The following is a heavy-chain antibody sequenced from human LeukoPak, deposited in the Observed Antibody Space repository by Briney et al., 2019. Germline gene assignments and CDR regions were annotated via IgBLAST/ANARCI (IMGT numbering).Heavy chain of an antibody. D-gene: IGHD6-13*01. CDR2: ISSSSSTI. CDR3: ARGDDSSSWYANYYYGMDV. J-gene: IGHJ6*02. V-gene: IGHV3-48*02. CDR1: GFTFSSYS. Sequence: GGSLRLSCAASGFTFSSYSMNWVRQAPGKGLEWVSYISSSSSTIYYADSVKGRFTISRDNAKNSLYLQMNSLRDEDTAVYYCARGDDSSSWYANYYYGMDVWGQGTTVTVSS.